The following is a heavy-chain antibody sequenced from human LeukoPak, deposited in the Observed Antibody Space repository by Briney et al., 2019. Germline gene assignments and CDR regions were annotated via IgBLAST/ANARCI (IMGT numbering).Heavy chain of an antibody. J-gene: IGHJ5*02. V-gene: IGHV3-23*01. CDR3: AKHQAYGTRSVIDA. CDR1: GFTFSTYA. Sequence: PGGSLRLSCAASGFTFSTYAMTWVRQAPGQGLEWVSGISEGGANTYYADSVKGRFTISRDNSKNMLYLQMNSLRDEDTAVYYCAKHQAYGTRSVIDAWGQGTLITVSS. D-gene: IGHD4-17*01. CDR2: ISEGGANT.